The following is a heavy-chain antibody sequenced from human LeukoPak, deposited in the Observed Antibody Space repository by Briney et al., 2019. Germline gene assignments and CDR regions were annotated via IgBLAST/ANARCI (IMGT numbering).Heavy chain of an antibody. Sequence: PGGFLRLSCAASGFTFSSYAMSWVGQGPGKGLNWVSAISGSGGSTYYADSVKGRFTISRDNSKNTLYLQMNSLRAEDTAVYYCAKQGSRLVYGMDVWGQGTTVTVSS. J-gene: IGHJ6*02. CDR3: AKQGSRLVYGMDV. V-gene: IGHV3-23*01. D-gene: IGHD6-19*01. CDR2: ISGSGGST. CDR1: GFTFSSYA.